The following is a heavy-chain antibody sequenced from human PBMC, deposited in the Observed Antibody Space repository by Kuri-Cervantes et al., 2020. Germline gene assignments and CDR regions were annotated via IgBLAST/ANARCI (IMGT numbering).Heavy chain of an antibody. D-gene: IGHD1-26*01. J-gene: IGHJ1*01. Sequence: SETLSLTCTASGGSISSRSHYWGWIRQPPGKGLEWIGSFYLSGNTLYNPSLKSRVTISVDTSKNQFSLKLSSVTAADTAVYYCARVSVGATGAEYFQHWGQGTLVTVSS. CDR2: FYLSGNT. CDR1: GGSISSRSHY. V-gene: IGHV4-39*07. CDR3: ARVSVGATGAEYFQH.